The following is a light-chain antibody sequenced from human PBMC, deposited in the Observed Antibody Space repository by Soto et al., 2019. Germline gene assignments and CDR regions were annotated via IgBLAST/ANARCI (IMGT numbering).Light chain of an antibody. CDR2: DAS. V-gene: IGKV3-11*01. J-gene: IGKJ4*01. CDR3: QQRSNWPPLT. Sequence: EIVLTQSPATLSLSPGERATLSCRASQSVSSYLAWYQQKPGQAPRLLIYDASNRATGIPARFSGSGSGTAFTPTTSSLEPEDFAVYYCQQRSNWPPLTFGGGTKVEIK. CDR1: QSVSSY.